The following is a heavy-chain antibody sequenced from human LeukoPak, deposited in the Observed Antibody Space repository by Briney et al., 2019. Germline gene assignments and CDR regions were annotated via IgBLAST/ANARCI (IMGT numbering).Heavy chain of an antibody. D-gene: IGHD3-3*01. CDR1: GFTFSVHW. J-gene: IGHJ4*02. Sequence: PGGSLRLSYAASGFTFSVHWMSWVRQAPGKGLEGVANIKPDGSEKNYVDSVKGRFTISIDNAKDSLYLQMNSLRVEDTAVYWCARELSWSGRDYWGQGTLVTVSS. CDR2: IKPDGSEK. V-gene: IGHV3-7*01. CDR3: ARELSWSGRDY.